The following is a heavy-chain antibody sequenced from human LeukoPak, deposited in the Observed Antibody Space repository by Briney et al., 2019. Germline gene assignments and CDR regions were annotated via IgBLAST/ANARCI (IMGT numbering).Heavy chain of an antibody. Sequence: ASVKVPCKASGYIFINHGIAWVRQAPGQGLEYMGWISAYNGNTDYAQNLQGRVTMTTDTSTTTAYMELRSLTSDDTAVYYCARWGPSPSDYWGQGTLVTVSS. D-gene: IGHD3-16*01. CDR1: GYIFINHG. J-gene: IGHJ4*02. CDR3: ARWGPSPSDY. CDR2: ISAYNGNT. V-gene: IGHV1-18*01.